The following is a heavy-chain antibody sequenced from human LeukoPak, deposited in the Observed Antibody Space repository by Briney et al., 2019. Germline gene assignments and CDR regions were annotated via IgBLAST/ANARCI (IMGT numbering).Heavy chain of an antibody. CDR2: IYSGGGT. V-gene: IGHV3-53*01. D-gene: IGHD3-22*01. Sequence: GGSLRLSCAASRFTVSSNYMSWVRQAPGKGLEWVSVIYSGGGTYYADSVKGRFTISRDNSKNTLYLQMNSLRAEDTAVYYCARITYYYDSSGYYYAYDAFDIWGQGTMVTVSS. CDR3: ARITYYYDSSGYYYAYDAFDI. CDR1: RFTVSSNY. J-gene: IGHJ3*02.